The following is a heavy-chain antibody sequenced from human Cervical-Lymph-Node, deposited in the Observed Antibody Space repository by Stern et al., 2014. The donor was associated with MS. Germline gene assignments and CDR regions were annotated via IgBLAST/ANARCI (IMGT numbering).Heavy chain of an antibody. J-gene: IGHJ4*02. D-gene: IGHD6-25*01. Sequence: QLQLQESGPGLAKPPEPLSLTCTVSGGSISSYYWSWIRQPPGKGLEWIGYIYYSGSTNYNPSLKSRVTISVDTSKNQFSLKLSSVTAADTAVYYCARGAADGPDYWGQGTLVTVSS. CDR3: ARGAADGPDY. CDR1: GGSISSYY. CDR2: IYYSGST. V-gene: IGHV4-59*01.